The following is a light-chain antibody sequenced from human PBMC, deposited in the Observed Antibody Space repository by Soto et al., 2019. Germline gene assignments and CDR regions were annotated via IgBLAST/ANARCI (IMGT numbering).Light chain of an antibody. CDR3: QQDYSFPIT. V-gene: IGKV1-12*01. Sequence: TQVTQSPSYVSAFVGHRVTIACRSSQDIAGYLAWYQNKPGRNPELLIHGASRLQSGVPARFSGSGSGTDFNLSINRLQTEDFATYYCQQDYSFPITFGQGTKLDIK. CDR1: QDIAGY. CDR2: GAS. J-gene: IGKJ5*01.